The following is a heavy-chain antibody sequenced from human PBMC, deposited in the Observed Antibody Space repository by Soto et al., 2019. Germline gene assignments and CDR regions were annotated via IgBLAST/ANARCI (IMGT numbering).Heavy chain of an antibody. V-gene: IGHV1-18*01. D-gene: IGHD1-26*01. J-gene: IGHJ2*01. Sequence: QVQLVQSGAEVKKPGASVKVSCKASGYTFSIYGICWVRQAPGQGLEWMGWISAYNGNTKYAQKLQGRVTVTTDTSTSRAYMELRSLRSDDTAVYYYARDLSGGTYPCFFDLWGRGTLVTVSS. CDR3: ARDLSGGTYPCFFDL. CDR2: ISAYNGNT. CDR1: GYTFSIYG.